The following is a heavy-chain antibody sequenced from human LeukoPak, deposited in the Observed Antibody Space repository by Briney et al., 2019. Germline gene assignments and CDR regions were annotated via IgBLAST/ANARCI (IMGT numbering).Heavy chain of an antibody. CDR3: ARIYYDSSGYYYRIDY. D-gene: IGHD3-22*01. Sequence: GGSLRLSCAASGFTFSSHWMHWVRQAPGKGLVWVSGISTDGSRPRYADSVNGRFTISRDNAKNTLYLQMNSLRAEDTAVYYCARIYYDSSGYYYRIDYWGQGTLVTVSS. CDR1: GFTFSSHW. J-gene: IGHJ4*02. CDR2: ISTDGSRP. V-gene: IGHV3-74*01.